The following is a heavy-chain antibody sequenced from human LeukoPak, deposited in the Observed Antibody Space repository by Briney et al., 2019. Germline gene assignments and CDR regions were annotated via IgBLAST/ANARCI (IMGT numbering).Heavy chain of an antibody. Sequence: GGSLRLSCAASGFTFSSYWMSWVRQAPGKGLEWVSSISSSSSYIYYADSVKGRFTISRDNAKNSLYLQMNSLRAEDTAVYYCARGDIQLWAPVWGQGTMVTVSS. D-gene: IGHD5-18*01. V-gene: IGHV3-21*01. CDR3: ARGDIQLWAPV. CDR1: GFTFSSYW. J-gene: IGHJ3*01. CDR2: ISSSSSYI.